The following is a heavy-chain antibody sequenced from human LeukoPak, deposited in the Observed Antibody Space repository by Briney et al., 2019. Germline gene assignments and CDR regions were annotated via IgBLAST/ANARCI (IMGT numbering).Heavy chain of an antibody. CDR1: GGSISSYY. D-gene: IGHD2/OR15-2a*01. CDR2: IYHSGST. J-gene: IGHJ5*02. CDR3: ARHVLSNRSFDP. V-gene: IGHV4-59*08. Sequence: SETLSLTCTVSGGSISSYYWSWIRQPPGKGLEWIGYIYHSGSTNYNPSLKSRVTISVDTSKKQFSLNLSSVTAADTSVYYCARHVLSNRSFDPWGQGTLVTVSS.